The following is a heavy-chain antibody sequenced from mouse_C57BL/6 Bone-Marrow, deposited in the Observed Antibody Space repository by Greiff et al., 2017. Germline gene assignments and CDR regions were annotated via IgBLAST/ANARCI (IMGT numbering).Heavy chain of an antibody. V-gene: IGHV1-52*01. D-gene: IGHD3-1*01. CDR2: IDPSDSET. CDR1: GYTFTSYW. J-gene: IGHJ4*01. CDR3: ARWGYCFLYAMDY. Sequence: QVQLQQPGAELVRPGSSVKLSCKASGYTFTSYWMHWVKQRPIQGLEWIGNIDPSDSETHYNQKFKDKATLTVDKSSSTAYMQLSSLTSEDSAVYYCARWGYCFLYAMDYWGQGTSVTVSS.